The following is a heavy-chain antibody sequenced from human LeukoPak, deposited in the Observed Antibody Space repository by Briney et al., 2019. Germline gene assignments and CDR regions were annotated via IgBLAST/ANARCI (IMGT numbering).Heavy chain of an antibody. CDR3: ARANYDFWREGNWFDP. V-gene: IGHV4-39*07. CDR1: GGSISSSSYY. D-gene: IGHD3-3*01. CDR2: IYYSGST. J-gene: IGHJ5*02. Sequence: SETLSLTCTVSGGSISSSSYYWGWLRQPPGTGLEWIGSIYYSGSTYYNPSLKSRVTISVDTSKNQFSLKLSSVAAADTAVYYCARANYDFWREGNWFDPWGQGTLVTVSS.